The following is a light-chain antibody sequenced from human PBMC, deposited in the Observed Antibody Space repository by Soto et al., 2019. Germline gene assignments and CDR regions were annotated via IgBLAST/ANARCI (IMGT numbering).Light chain of an antibody. CDR2: GAS. Sequence: EIVMTQLPATLSVSPGERATLSCRASQSVSSNIAWYQQKPGQAPRLVIYGASTRATAIPARFSGSGSGTEFTLTISSLQSEDFAVYYCQNYNNWPYTFGQGTKLEIK. V-gene: IGKV3-15*01. CDR3: QNYNNWPYT. CDR1: QSVSSN. J-gene: IGKJ2*01.